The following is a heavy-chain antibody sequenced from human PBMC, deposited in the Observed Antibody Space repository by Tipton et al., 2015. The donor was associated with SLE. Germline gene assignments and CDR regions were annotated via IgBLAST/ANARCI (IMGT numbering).Heavy chain of an antibody. CDR2: IYYSGST. D-gene: IGHD2-15*01. Sequence: TLSLTCTVSGGSISSYYWSWIRQPPGKGLEWIGYIYYSGSTNYNPSLKSRVTISVDTSKNQLSLKLSSVTAADTAVYYCAICCSGGSFDYWGQGTLVTVSS. J-gene: IGHJ4*02. CDR1: GGSISSYY. V-gene: IGHV4-59*01. CDR3: AICCSGGSFDY.